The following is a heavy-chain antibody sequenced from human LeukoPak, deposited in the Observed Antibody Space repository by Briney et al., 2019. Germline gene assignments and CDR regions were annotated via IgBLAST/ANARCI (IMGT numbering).Heavy chain of an antibody. CDR2: IWYDGTKK. J-gene: IGHJ4*02. CDR1: GFTFSDYG. D-gene: IGHD2/OR15-2a*01. Sequence: GGPLRLPCAASGFTFSDYGFHWVRQAPGKGLEWVAVIWYDGTKKYYADSVKGRFTISRDDSKNTLDLQMNSLRAVDTAVYYCARDGCSTTSCFDYWGQGALVTVSS. CDR3: ARDGCSTTSCFDY. V-gene: IGHV3-33*08.